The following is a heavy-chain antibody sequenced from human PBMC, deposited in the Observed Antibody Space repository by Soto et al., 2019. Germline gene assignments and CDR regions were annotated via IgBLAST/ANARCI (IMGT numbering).Heavy chain of an antibody. Sequence: QVQLVQSGGELRKPEASVKVSCKASGYTFTDNSITWVRQAPGQGLEWMGWINTDTGATRSTQKFQDRVTMTTDTSTSTAYLELTGLRSDDTAIYYCARGGGYAVDFWGQGTLVAVSS. CDR3: ARGGGYAVDF. V-gene: IGHV1-18*01. J-gene: IGHJ4*02. D-gene: IGHD5-12*01. CDR2: INTDTGAT. CDR1: GYTFTDNS.